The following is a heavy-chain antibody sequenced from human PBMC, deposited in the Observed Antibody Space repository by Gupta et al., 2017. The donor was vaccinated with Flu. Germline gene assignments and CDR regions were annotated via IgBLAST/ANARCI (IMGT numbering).Heavy chain of an antibody. CDR1: DYTFTAYY. Sequence: QGQLVQSGAEPKKPGASVKVSCKASDYTFTAYYIHWVRQAPGQGLEWMGRINPHSGTTNYEQKFQGRVTVTMDTSINTAYMDLSGLTSGDTAVYYCAREKFCDTTSCYRWFDPWGQGTLGNGSS. CDR2: INPHSGTT. J-gene: IGHJ5*02. D-gene: IGHD2-2*02. V-gene: IGHV1-2*06. CDR3: AREKFCDTTSCYRWFDP.